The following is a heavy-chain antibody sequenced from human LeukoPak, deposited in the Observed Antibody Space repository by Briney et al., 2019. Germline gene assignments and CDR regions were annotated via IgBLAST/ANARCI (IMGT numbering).Heavy chain of an antibody. D-gene: IGHD3-10*01. CDR2: IRYDGSNK. Sequence: GGSLRLSCAASGLTFSSYGMHWVRQAPGKGLEWVAFIRYDGSNKYYADSVKGRFTISRDNSKNTLYLQMNSLRAEDTAVYYCAKDPPMAGSGSYYNDIDYWGQGTLVTVSS. J-gene: IGHJ4*02. CDR3: AKDPPMAGSGSYYNDIDY. V-gene: IGHV3-30*02. CDR1: GLTFSSYG.